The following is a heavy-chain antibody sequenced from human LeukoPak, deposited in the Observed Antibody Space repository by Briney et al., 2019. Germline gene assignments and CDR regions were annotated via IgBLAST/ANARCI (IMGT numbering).Heavy chain of an antibody. CDR1: GFTFSSYA. CDR3: AREYSGTYDAFDI. CDR2: ISGSGGST. D-gene: IGHD1-26*01. Sequence: GGSLRLSCAASGFTFSSYAMSWVRQAPGKGLEWVSAISGSGGSTYYADSVKGRLTISRDNAKNSLYLQMNSLRAEDTAVYYCAREYSGTYDAFDIWGQGTMVTVSS. J-gene: IGHJ3*02. V-gene: IGHV3-23*01.